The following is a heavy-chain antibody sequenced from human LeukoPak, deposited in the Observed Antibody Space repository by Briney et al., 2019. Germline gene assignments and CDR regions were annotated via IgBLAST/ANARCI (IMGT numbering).Heavy chain of an antibody. Sequence: GGSLRLSCAASGFTFSHYGMTWVRQAPGKGLEWVSAISGSGGSTYYAGSVKGWFTISRDNSKNTLYLQMNSLRADDTAVYYCAKDRRAGSYDYWGQGTLVTVSS. CDR1: GFTFSHYG. D-gene: IGHD3-10*01. CDR2: ISGSGGST. CDR3: AKDRRAGSYDY. J-gene: IGHJ4*02. V-gene: IGHV3-23*01.